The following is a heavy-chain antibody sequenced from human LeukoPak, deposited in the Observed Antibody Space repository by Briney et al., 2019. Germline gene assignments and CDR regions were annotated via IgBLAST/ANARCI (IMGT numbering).Heavy chain of an antibody. Sequence: SGPTLVNPTHTLTLTCTFSGFSLSTSGVGVGWIRHPPGKALEWLALIFWDDDKHYSPSLKTRLTITKDTSKNQVVLTMTNMDPVDTATYFCAHNFYGDYIDYWGQGTLVTVSS. CDR2: IFWDDDK. V-gene: IGHV2-5*02. CDR3: AHNFYGDYIDY. CDR1: GFSLSTSGVG. D-gene: IGHD4-17*01. J-gene: IGHJ4*02.